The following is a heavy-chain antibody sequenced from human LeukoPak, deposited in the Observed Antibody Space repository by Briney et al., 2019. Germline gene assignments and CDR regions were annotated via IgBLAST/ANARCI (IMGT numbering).Heavy chain of an antibody. CDR3: ARVAVPGGRSWFDP. CDR2: FKGNGGGR. CDR1: GFTFEDYG. V-gene: IGHV3-20*04. D-gene: IGHD1-26*01. Sequence: GSLRLSCAVSGFTFEDYGMNWVRQVPGKGPEWVCGFKGNGGGRRYADSVKGRFSISRDNARNSLYLQMDSLTVDDTAFYYCARVAVPGGRSWFDPWGQGSLVTVSS. J-gene: IGHJ5*02.